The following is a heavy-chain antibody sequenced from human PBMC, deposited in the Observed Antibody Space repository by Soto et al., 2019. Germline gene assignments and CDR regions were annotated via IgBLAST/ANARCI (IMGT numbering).Heavy chain of an antibody. D-gene: IGHD3-10*01. J-gene: IGHJ5*02. V-gene: IGHV2-5*02. CDR2: IYWDDDK. Sequence: QITLKESGPTLVKPTQTLTLTCTFSGFSLSTSGVGVGWIRQPPGKALEWLALIYWDDDKRYSPSLKSRLTITNDTSNTQVVLTMTIMDPVDTATYYCAHRTFGSGCFDNWFDPWGQGTLVTVSS. CDR3: AHRTFGSGCFDNWFDP. CDR1: GFSLSTSGVG.